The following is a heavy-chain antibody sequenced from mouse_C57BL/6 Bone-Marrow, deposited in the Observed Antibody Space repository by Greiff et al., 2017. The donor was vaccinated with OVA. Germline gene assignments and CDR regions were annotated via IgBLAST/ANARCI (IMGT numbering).Heavy chain of an antibody. Sequence: VQLQQPGAELVKPGASVKLSCKASGYTFTSYWMHWVKQRPGQGLEWIGMIHPNSGSTNYNEKFKSKATLTVDKSSSTAYMQLSSLTSEDSAVYYCARLWLPHYYAMDYWGQGTSVTVSS. J-gene: IGHJ4*01. CDR2: IHPNSGST. CDR1: GYTFTSYW. V-gene: IGHV1-64*01. CDR3: ARLWLPHYYAMDY. D-gene: IGHD2-2*01.